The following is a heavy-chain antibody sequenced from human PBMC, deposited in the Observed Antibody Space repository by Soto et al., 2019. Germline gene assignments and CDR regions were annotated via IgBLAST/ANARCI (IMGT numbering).Heavy chain of an antibody. J-gene: IGHJ4*02. Sequence: ASVKVSCKASGYTFTGYYMHWVRQAPGQGLEWMGWINPNSGGTNYAQKFQGRVTMTRNTSISTAYMELSSLRSEDTAVYYCARVRTYYYGSGSYRAYGYWGQGTLVTVSS. CDR2: INPNSGGT. V-gene: IGHV1-2*02. CDR3: ARVRTYYYGSGSYRAYGY. CDR1: GYTFTGYY. D-gene: IGHD3-10*01.